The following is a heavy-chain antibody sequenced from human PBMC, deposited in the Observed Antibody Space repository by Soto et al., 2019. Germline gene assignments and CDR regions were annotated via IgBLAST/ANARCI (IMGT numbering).Heavy chain of an antibody. V-gene: IGHV4-59*01. J-gene: IGHJ3*02. CDR3: ARAAIIAATIDAFDI. CDR2: VYYTGST. D-gene: IGHD6-13*01. Sequence: QVQLQESGPGLVKPSETLSLTCTVSGGSMKNYYWTWIRQPPGKGLEWIGCVYYTGSTNYYNPSLKSRVTVSVDPSKNQFSLDLRSVTTADTAVYYCARAAIIAATIDAFDIWGQGTLVPIS. CDR1: GGSMKNYY.